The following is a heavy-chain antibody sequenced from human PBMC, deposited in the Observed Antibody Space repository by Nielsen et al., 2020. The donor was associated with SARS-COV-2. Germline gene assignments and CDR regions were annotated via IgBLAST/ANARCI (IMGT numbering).Heavy chain of an antibody. Sequence: GGSLRLSCVASGFTFTNYGMHWVRQTPGKGLEWVAGIWYDGSNENYAESVKGRFTISRDNSKNTLYLQMDSLTADDTAVYYCARLSNFWSGYNDYWGQGTLVIVSS. D-gene: IGHD3-3*01. V-gene: IGHV3-33*08. J-gene: IGHJ4*02. CDR2: IWYDGSNE. CDR3: ARLSNFWSGYNDY. CDR1: GFTFTNYG.